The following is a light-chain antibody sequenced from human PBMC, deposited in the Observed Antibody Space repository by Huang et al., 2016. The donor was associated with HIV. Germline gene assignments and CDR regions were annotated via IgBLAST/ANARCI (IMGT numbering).Light chain of an antibody. V-gene: IGKV1-9*01. CDR3: QQLKSYPLT. Sequence: IHLTQSPSSLSASVGDRVTVTCRASQAIGNSLAWYQQGLGKAPKLLIYGSSTLQTGVAPRFSGNGSETEFTLTIASLLPGDFATYFCQQLKSYPLTFGGGT. CDR2: GSS. CDR1: QAIGNS. J-gene: IGKJ4*01.